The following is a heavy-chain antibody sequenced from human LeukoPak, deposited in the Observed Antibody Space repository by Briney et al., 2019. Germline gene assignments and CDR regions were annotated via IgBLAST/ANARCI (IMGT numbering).Heavy chain of an antibody. J-gene: IGHJ4*02. V-gene: IGHV3-21*01. CDR1: GFTFSTSG. CDR3: ANDAVGAVRLDC. CDR2: ISSSGSYT. D-gene: IGHD1-26*01. Sequence: PGRSLRLSSAASGFTFSTSGTNWVRQAPGKWRELVSSISSSGSYTNSPESVKGPFTISRDNAKNSLYLQMNSLRAGDTAVYYCANDAVGAVRLDCWGQGTLVTVSS.